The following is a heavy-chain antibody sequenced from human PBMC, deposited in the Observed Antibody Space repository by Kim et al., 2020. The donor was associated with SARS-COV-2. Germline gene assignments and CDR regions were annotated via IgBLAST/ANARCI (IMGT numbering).Heavy chain of an antibody. CDR2: IRNKANGYTT. D-gene: IGHD1-26*01. CDR3: SRAAGRGSQFDF. V-gene: IGHV3-72*01. Sequence: GGSLRLSCAASGFTFSDHYMDWVRQTPGKGLEWVARIRNKANGYTTDYAASVKARFTISRDDSKNSLFLQMNSLKIEDTAVYYCSRAAGRGSQFDFWGQGTLVTVSS. J-gene: IGHJ5*01. CDR1: GFTFSDHY.